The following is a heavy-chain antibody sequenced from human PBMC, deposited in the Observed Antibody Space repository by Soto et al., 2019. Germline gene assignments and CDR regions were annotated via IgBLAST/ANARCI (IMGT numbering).Heavy chain of an antibody. D-gene: IGHD1-20*01. V-gene: IGHV4-31*03. CDR3: TGGYKWDYYGMDV. J-gene: IGHJ6*02. CDR2: IYYSGST. Sequence: SETLSLTCTVSGGSISSGGYYWSWIRQHPGKGQEWIGYIYYSGSTYYNPSLKSRVTISVDTSKNLFSLKLSPVTAADTAVYYCTGGYKWDYYGMDVWGQGTTVTVSS. CDR1: GGSISSGGYY.